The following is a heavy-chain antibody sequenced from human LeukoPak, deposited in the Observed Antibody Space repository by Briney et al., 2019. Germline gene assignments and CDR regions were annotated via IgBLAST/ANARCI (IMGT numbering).Heavy chain of an antibody. V-gene: IGHV3-20*04. CDR1: GFTFDDYG. J-gene: IGHJ4*02. Sequence: PGGSLRLSCAASGFTFDDYGMSWVRQAPGKGLEWVSGINWNGGSTGYADSVKGRSTISRDNAKNSLYLQMNSLRAEDTALYYCARDIKWGGGRPRDYWGQGTLVTVSS. CDR2: INWNGGST. CDR3: ARDIKWGGGRPRDY. D-gene: IGHD3-10*01.